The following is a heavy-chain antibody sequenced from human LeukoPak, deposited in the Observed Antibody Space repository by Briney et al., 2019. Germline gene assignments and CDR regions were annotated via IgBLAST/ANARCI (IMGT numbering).Heavy chain of an antibody. CDR1: GGSISSSSYY. CDR3: ARNSGPGDY. V-gene: IGHV4-39*01. CDR2: IYYSGST. J-gene: IGHJ4*02. Sequence: PSETLSLTCTVSGGSISSSSYYWGWIRQPPGKGLEWIGSIYYSGSTYYNPSLKSRVTISVDTSKNQFSLKLSSVTAADTAVYYSARNSGPGDYWGQGTLVTVSS. D-gene: IGHD3-10*01.